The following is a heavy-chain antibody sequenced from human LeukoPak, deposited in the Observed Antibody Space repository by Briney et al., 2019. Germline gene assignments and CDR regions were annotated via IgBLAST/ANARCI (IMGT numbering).Heavy chain of an antibody. CDR3: ARGGASSRYFGY. J-gene: IGHJ4*02. CDR1: GGSISGHY. D-gene: IGHD1-26*01. Sequence: PSETLSLTCTVSGGSISGHYWSWIRQPPGKGLEWIGFVSYSGNTNYNPSLNGRVTISLDTSKSRFSLSLNSVTAADTAVYFCARGGASSRYFGYWGQGTLVTVSS. V-gene: IGHV4-59*11. CDR2: VSYSGNT.